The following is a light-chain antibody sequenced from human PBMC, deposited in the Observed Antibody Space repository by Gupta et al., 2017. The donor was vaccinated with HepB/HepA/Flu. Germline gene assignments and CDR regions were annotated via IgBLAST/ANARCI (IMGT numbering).Light chain of an antibody. CDR1: QDISDW. J-gene: IGKJ4*01. V-gene: IGKV1-12*01. CDR2: AAS. CDR3: QQAYSFPLT. Sequence: DIQMTQSPSSIYASVGDRVTITCRASQDISDWLAWYQQHPGKAPELLVSAASSLQSGVPSRFSGSGSGTFFTLTISNLQPEDFATYYCQQAYSFPLTFGGGTKVQIK.